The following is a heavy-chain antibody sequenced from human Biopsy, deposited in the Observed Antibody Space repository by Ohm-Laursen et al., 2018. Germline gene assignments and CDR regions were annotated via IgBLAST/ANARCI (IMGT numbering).Heavy chain of an antibody. V-gene: IGHV4-59*01. D-gene: IGHD6-19*01. J-gene: IGHJ4*02. CDR3: ARGMRSSGWPYFDS. CDR2: IYDRGST. Sequence: GTLSLTCTVSGGSISSDWWTWIRQPPGQGLEYIGYIYDRGSTANYNPSLESRVTMSVDMPKNQFSLKLSSVTAADTAIYYCARGMRSSGWPYFDSWGQGTLVTVSS. CDR1: GGSISSDW.